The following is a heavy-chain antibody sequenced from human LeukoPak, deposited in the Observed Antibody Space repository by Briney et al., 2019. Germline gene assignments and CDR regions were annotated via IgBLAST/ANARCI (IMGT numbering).Heavy chain of an antibody. J-gene: IGHJ3*02. CDR3: AKDADIVVVPAAQEADAFDI. Sequence: GGSLRLSCAASGFTFSSYWMSWVRQAPGKGLEWVANIKQDGSEKYYVDSVKGRFTISRDNAKNSLYLQMNSLRAEDTAVYYCAKDADIVVVPAAQEADAFDIWGQGTMVTVSS. CDR1: GFTFSSYW. CDR2: IKQDGSEK. D-gene: IGHD2-2*01. V-gene: IGHV3-7*03.